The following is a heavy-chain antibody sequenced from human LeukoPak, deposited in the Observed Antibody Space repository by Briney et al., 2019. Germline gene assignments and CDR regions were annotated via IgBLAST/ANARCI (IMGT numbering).Heavy chain of an antibody. CDR2: IFGSGGSA. CDR1: GFTFSSYA. V-gene: IGHV3-23*01. J-gene: IGHJ4*02. Sequence: GGSLRLSCAASGFTFSSYAMSWVRQAPGKGLEWVSGIFGSGGSAHYADSVKGRFTISRDNSKNTVYLQMDSLRVEDTAIYYCAKTTTGYSSGRYPAWPIDYWGQGTLVTVSS. D-gene: IGHD2-15*01. CDR3: AKTTTGYSSGRYPAWPIDY.